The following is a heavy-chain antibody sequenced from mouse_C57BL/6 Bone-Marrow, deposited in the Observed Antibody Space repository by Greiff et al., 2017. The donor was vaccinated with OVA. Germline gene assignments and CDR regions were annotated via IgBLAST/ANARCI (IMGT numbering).Heavy chain of an antibody. D-gene: IGHD2-4*01. CDR2: IDPSDSYT. CDR1: GYTFTSYW. Sequence: VQLQQPGAELVMPGASVKLSCKASGYTFTSYWMHWVKQRPGQGLEWIGEIDPSDSYTNYNQKFKGKSTLTVDKSSSTAYMQLGSLTSEDSAVYYCARWDYDGGAWFAYWGQGTLVTVSA. J-gene: IGHJ3*01. CDR3: ARWDYDGGAWFAY. V-gene: IGHV1-69*01.